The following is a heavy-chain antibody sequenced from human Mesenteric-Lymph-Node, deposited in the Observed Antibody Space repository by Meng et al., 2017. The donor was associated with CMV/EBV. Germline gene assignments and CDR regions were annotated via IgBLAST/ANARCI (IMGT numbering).Heavy chain of an antibody. CDR3: AREYSSSSPLDF. D-gene: IGHD6-6*01. Sequence: ASVKVSCKASGYTFTSYYMHWVRQAPGQGLEWMGIINPSGGSTSYAQKFQGRVTLTRDTSTSTAYMELRSLRSDDTAVYYCAREYSSSSPLDFWGQGTLVTVSS. J-gene: IGHJ4*02. CDR2: INPSGGST. CDR1: GYTFTSYY. V-gene: IGHV1-46*01.